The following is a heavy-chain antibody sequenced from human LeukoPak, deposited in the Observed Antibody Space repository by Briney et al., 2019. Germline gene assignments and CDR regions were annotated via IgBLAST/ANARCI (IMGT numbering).Heavy chain of an antibody. D-gene: IGHD3-10*01. Sequence: GASVKVSCKPSGYTFSDSYIHWVRQAPGVGLQWMGWISPNNGDTNYAEDFQGRVTMTRDTSIRTAYMELTRLTLNDTAVYYCVRSPIGASAYWGRGTLVTVSS. CDR3: VRSPIGASAY. J-gene: IGHJ4*02. V-gene: IGHV1-2*02. CDR2: ISPNNGDT. CDR1: GYTFSDSY.